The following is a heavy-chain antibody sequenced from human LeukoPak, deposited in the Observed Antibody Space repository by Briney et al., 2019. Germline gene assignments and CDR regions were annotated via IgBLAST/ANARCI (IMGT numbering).Heavy chain of an antibody. CDR1: RFTLSNYW. D-gene: IGHD4-17*01. CDR3: AKGVYYGDYPSFDY. CDR2: IKQDGSET. Sequence: GGSLRLSCAASRFTLSNYWMSWVRQAPGKGLEWVANIKQDGSETYYVDSVKGRFTISRDNAKNSLSLQMNSLRAEDTAVYYCAKGVYYGDYPSFDYWGQGTLVTVSS. V-gene: IGHV3-7*01. J-gene: IGHJ4*02.